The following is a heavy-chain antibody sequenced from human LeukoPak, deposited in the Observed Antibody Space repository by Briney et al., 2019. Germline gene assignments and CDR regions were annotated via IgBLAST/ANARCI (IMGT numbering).Heavy chain of an antibody. CDR1: GYTFTSYD. D-gene: IGHD5-18*01. Sequence: ASAKVSCKASGYTFTSYDINWVRQATGQGLEWMGWMNPNSGNTGYAQKFQGRVTMTRNTSISTAYMELSSLRSEDTAVYYCARGSFSYGYRKYYSDYWGQGTLVTVSS. V-gene: IGHV1-8*01. CDR2: MNPNSGNT. J-gene: IGHJ4*02. CDR3: ARGSFSYGYRKYYSDY.